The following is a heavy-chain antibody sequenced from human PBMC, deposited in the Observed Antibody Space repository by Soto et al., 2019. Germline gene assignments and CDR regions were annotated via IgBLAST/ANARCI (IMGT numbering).Heavy chain of an antibody. J-gene: IGHJ4*02. Sequence: ETLSLTCTVSGGSISSYYWSWIRQPPGKGLEWIGYIYYSGSTNYNPSLKSRVTISVDTSKNQFSLKLSSVTAADTAVYYCARSIAYNWNPWAFDYWGQGTLVTVSS. V-gene: IGHV4-59*01. CDR1: GGSISSYY. CDR2: IYYSGST. D-gene: IGHD1-20*01. CDR3: ARSIAYNWNPWAFDY.